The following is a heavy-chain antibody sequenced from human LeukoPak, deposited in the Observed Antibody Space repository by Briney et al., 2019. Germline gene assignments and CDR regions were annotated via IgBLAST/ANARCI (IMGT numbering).Heavy chain of an antibody. CDR3: ARGLVPANWFDP. Sequence: ASVKVSCKASGDTFTSYDINWVRQATGQGLEWMGWMNPNSGNTGYAQKFQGRVTMTRNTSISTAYMELSSLRSEDTAVYYCARGLVPANWFDPWGQGTLVTVSS. CDR1: GDTFTSYD. J-gene: IGHJ5*02. CDR2: MNPNSGNT. D-gene: IGHD2-2*01. V-gene: IGHV1-8*01.